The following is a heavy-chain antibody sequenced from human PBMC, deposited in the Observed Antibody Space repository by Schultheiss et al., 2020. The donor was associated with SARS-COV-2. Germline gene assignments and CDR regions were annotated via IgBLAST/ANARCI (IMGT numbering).Heavy chain of an antibody. CDR3: ARVLLPYDFWSGYQPEFDP. CDR1: GFTFSSYE. Sequence: GGSLRLSCAASGFTFSSYEMNWVRQAPGKGLEWVAVISYDGSNKYYADSVKGRFTISRDNSKNTLYLQMNSLRAEDTAVYYCARVLLPYDFWSGYQPEFDPWGQGTLVTVSS. D-gene: IGHD3-3*01. V-gene: IGHV3-30-3*01. J-gene: IGHJ5*02. CDR2: ISYDGSNK.